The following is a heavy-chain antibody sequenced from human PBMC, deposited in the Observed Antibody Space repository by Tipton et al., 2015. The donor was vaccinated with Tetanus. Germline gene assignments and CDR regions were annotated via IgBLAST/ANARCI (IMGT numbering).Heavy chain of an antibody. CDR2: MYSGGDT. V-gene: IGHV3-53*01. CDR1: GFIVSSHY. J-gene: IGHJ4*02. Sequence: SLRLSCVASGFIVSSHYMSWVRQAPGKGLEWVSVMYSGGDTYYVDSVKGRFSISRDNAKNTLYLQMNSLRVEDTAVYYCVRDGGSSGWLAYWGQGTPVTVFS. D-gene: IGHD6-19*01. CDR3: VRDGGSSGWLAY.